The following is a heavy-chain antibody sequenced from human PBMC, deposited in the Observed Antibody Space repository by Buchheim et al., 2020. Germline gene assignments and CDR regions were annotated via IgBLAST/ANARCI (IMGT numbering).Heavy chain of an antibody. CDR3: AKDRCRRGDCYLDY. J-gene: IGHJ4*02. CDR1: GFTFSSYA. V-gene: IGHV3-30-3*01. D-gene: IGHD2-21*02. CDR2: ISYAGSNK. Sequence: QVQLVESGGGVVQPGRSLRLSCAASGFTFSSYAMHWVRQAPGKGLEWVAVISYAGSNKYYADSVKGRFTISRDNSKNTLYLQINSLRPEDTAVYYCAKDRCRRGDCYLDYWGQGTL.